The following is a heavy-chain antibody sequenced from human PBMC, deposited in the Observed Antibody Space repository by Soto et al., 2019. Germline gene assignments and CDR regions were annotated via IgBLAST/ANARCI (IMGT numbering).Heavy chain of an antibody. V-gene: IGHV4-39*01. CDR1: GGSISSTGYY. CDR2: FYYSGST. D-gene: IGHD3-3*01. CDR3: ARREGLSSPFDY. J-gene: IGHJ4*02. Sequence: SETLSLTCTVSGGSISSTGYYWGWIRQPPGKGLEWIGSFYYSGSTYYNPSLKSRLTMSVDTSKNQFSLKLYSVTAADTAVYYCARREGLSSPFDYWGQGTLVTVSS.